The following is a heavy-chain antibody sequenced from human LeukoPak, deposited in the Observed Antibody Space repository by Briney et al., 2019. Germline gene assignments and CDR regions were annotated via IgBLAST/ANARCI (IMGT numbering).Heavy chain of an antibody. V-gene: IGHV3-23*01. CDR1: GFTFSSYG. CDR3: AKGSFMVRFYGMDV. J-gene: IGHJ6*02. CDR2: ISGSGGST. Sequence: GGSLRLSCAASGFTFSSYGMSWVRQAPGKGLEWVSAISGSGGSTYYADSVKGRFTISRDNSKNTLYLQMNSLRAEDTAVYYCAKGSFMVRFYGMDVWGQGTTVTVSS. D-gene: IGHD3-10*01.